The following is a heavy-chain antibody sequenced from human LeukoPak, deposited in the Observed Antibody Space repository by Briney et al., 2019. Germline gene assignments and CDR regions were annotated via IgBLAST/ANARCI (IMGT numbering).Heavy chain of an antibody. Sequence: PGGSLRLSCVTSGFSFSSYAMSWVRQAPGKGLEWVSGISAAGGNSFYADSVKGRFTISRDNSNNTLHLQMNNMRGEDTAVYYCAKTQVVYYFDYWGQGNLVTVSS. D-gene: IGHD2-8*02. V-gene: IGHV3-23*01. CDR2: ISAAGGNS. CDR3: AKTQVVYYFDY. J-gene: IGHJ4*02. CDR1: GFSFSSYA.